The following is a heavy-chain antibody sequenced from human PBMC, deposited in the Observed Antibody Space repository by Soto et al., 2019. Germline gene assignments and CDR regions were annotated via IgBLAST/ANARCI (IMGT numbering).Heavy chain of an antibody. J-gene: IGHJ5*01. V-gene: IGHV4-59*12. D-gene: IGHD6-13*01. CDR1: GGSISSYY. Sequence: SETLSLTCTVSGGSISSYYWSWIRQPPGKGLEWIGYIYYSGNTNYNPSLNSRVTISVDKSKNQFSLQLRSVTAAATAVHYSARDIRTSRRSSWYRIFDSWGQGTLVTVSS. CDR3: ARDIRTSRRSSWYRIFDS. CDR2: IYYSGNT.